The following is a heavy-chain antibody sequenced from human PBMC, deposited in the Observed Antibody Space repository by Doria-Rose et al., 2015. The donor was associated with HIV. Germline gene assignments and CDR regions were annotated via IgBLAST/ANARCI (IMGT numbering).Heavy chain of an antibody. CDR1: GVSLSSPGMG. Sequence: QVTLKESGPVLVKPTETLTLTCTVSGVSLSSPGMGVSWIRQPPGKALEWLANIFSDDERSYKTSLKSRLTISRVTSKSQEVLTMTDMDPVDTATYYCARIKSSRWYHKYYFDFWGQGTLVIVSA. CDR3: ARIKSSRWYHKYYFDF. J-gene: IGHJ4*02. V-gene: IGHV2-26*01. D-gene: IGHD6-13*01. CDR2: IFSDDER.